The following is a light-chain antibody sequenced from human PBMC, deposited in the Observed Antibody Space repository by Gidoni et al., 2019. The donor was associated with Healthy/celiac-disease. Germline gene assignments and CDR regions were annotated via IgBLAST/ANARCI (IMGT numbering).Light chain of an antibody. CDR3: QQYGSSTGMYT. CDR1: QSVSSSY. J-gene: IGKJ2*01. Sequence: EIVLTQSPGTLSLSPGERATLSCRASQSVSSSYLAWYQQKPGQAPRLLIYGASSRATGIPDRFSGSGSGTDFTLTISRLEPEDFAVYYCQQYGSSTGMYTFGQXTKLEIK. V-gene: IGKV3-20*01. CDR2: GAS.